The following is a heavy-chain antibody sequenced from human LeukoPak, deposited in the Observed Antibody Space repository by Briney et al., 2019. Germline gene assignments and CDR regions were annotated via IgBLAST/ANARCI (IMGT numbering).Heavy chain of an antibody. Sequence: SETLSLTCTVSGGSISSYYWSWIRQPPGKGLEWIGYIYYSGSTNYNPSLKSRVTISVDTSKNQFSLKLSSVTAADTAVYYCARSPRLLGGWFDPWGQGTLVTVSS. D-gene: IGHD2-15*01. CDR3: ARSPRLLGGWFDP. J-gene: IGHJ5*02. CDR1: GGSISSYY. CDR2: IYYSGST. V-gene: IGHV4-59*01.